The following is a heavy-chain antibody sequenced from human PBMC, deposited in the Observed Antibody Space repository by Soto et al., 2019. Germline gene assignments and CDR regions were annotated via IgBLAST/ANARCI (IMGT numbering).Heavy chain of an antibody. Sequence: QVQLVQSGAEVKKPESSVKVSCKASGGTFSSDSISWLRQAPGQGPEWMGGIIPMFGTANYAQKFQGRVTITADEFTSTAYMELSSLTSEDTAVYFCARDWTIWGQGTMVTVSS. CDR2: IIPMFGTA. CDR1: GGTFSSDS. D-gene: IGHD3-3*01. J-gene: IGHJ3*02. V-gene: IGHV1-69*12. CDR3: ARDWTI.